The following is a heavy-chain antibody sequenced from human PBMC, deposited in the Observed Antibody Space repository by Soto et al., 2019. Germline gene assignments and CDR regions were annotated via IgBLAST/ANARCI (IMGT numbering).Heavy chain of an antibody. V-gene: IGHV3-33*01. D-gene: IGHD6-6*01. CDR3: ARGDRAVPRFFDY. CDR2: IWYDGSNK. J-gene: IGHJ4*02. CDR1: GFTFSSYG. Sequence: GGSLRLSCAASGFTFSSYGMHWVRQAPGKGLEWVAVIWYDGSNKYYADSVKGRFTISRDNSKNTLYLQMNSLRAEDTAVYYCARGDRAVPRFFDYWGQGTLVTVSS.